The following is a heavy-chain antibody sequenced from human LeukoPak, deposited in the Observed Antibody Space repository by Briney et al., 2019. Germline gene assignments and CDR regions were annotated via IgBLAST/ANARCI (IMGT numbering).Heavy chain of an antibody. J-gene: IGHJ4*02. D-gene: IGHD3-10*01. CDR3: AKDDAWLQFGE. CDR1: GFTFSSYA. CDR2: ISNSDGNT. Sequence: GGSLRLSCAAPGFTFSSYAMSWVRQAPGKGLEWVSTISNSDGNTYYADSVKGRFTISRDNSKNTLYLEVISLTAEDTAVYYCAKDDAWLQFGEWSQGTLVTVSS. V-gene: IGHV3-23*01.